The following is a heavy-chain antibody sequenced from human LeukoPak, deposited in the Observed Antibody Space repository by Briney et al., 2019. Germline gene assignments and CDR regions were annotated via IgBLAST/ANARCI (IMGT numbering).Heavy chain of an antibody. V-gene: IGHV1-69*04. CDR1: GGTFSSYA. CDR2: IIPILGIA. Sequence: ASVKVSCKASGGTFSSYAISWVRQAPGQGLEWMGRIIPILGIANYAQKFQGRVTITADKSTSTAYMELSSLRSEDTAVYYYASPRSGWSHGMDVWGQGTTVTVSS. J-gene: IGHJ6*02. D-gene: IGHD6-19*01. CDR3: ASPRSGWSHGMDV.